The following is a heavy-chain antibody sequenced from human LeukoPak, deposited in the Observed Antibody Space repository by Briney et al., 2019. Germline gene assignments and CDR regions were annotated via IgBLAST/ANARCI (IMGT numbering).Heavy chain of an antibody. CDR1: GFIVSDNY. J-gene: IGHJ4*02. CDR3: ARYHYDSSGYPYYFDY. D-gene: IGHD3-22*01. Sequence: GGSLRLSCAASGFIVSDNYMSWVRQAPGQGLEWVSVIYSGGSTYYADSVEGRFTISRDNSKNTVFLQLNRPRAEDTAVYYCARYHYDSSGYPYYFDYWGQGTLVTVSS. V-gene: IGHV3-53*01. CDR2: IYSGGST.